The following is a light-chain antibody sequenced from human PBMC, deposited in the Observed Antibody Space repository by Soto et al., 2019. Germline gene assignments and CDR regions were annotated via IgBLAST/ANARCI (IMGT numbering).Light chain of an antibody. J-gene: IGKJ5*01. CDR2: AAS. V-gene: IGKV1-39*01. CDR1: QSISSY. Sequence: DIQMTQSPSSLSACVGDRVTITRRASQSISSYLNWYQQKPGKAPKLLIYAASSLQSGAPSRFSGSGSGTDFTLTISSLQPEDFATYYCQQSYSTPQTFGQGTRLQIK. CDR3: QQSYSTPQT.